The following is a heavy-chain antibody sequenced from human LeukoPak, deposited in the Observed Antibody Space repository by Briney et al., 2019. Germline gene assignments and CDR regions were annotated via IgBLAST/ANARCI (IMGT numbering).Heavy chain of an antibody. V-gene: IGHV3-48*01. CDR2: ISSSSSTI. J-gene: IGHJ4*02. CDR3: ARDISGYEDY. CDR1: GFTFSSYS. Sequence: GGSLRLSCAASGFTFSSYSMNWVRQAPGKGLEWVSYISSSSSTIYYADSVKGRFTISRDNAKNSLYPQMNSLRAEDTAVYYCARDISGYEDYWGQGTLVTVSS. D-gene: IGHD5-12*01.